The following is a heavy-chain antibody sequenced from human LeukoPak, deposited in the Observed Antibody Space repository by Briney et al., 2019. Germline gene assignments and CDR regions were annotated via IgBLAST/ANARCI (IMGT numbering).Heavy chain of an antibody. D-gene: IGHD5-12*01. Sequence: SVKVSCKASGGTFSSYAISWVRQAPGQGLEWMGGIIPIFGTANYAQKFQGRVTITADESTSTAYMELSSLRSEDTAVYYCARSVLQWLRLDYYYYYMDVWGKGTTVAVSS. CDR3: ARSVLQWLRLDYYYYYMDV. V-gene: IGHV1-69*13. CDR1: GGTFSSYA. CDR2: IIPIFGTA. J-gene: IGHJ6*03.